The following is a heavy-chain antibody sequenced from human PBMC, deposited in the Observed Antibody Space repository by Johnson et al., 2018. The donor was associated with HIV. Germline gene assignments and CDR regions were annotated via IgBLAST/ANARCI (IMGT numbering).Heavy chain of an antibody. Sequence: VLLLESGGGVVRPGGSLRLSCAASGFTFTDYQMSWIRQAPGKGLEWVSYISRSGTTIYYADSVQGRFTVSRDNAKNSLYLQMNSLRADDTAVYYCARVLRGYDAFDIWGQGTMVTVSS. CDR1: GFTFTDYQ. D-gene: IGHD6-25*01. J-gene: IGHJ3*02. V-gene: IGHV3-11*04. CDR3: ARVLRGYDAFDI. CDR2: ISRSGTTI.